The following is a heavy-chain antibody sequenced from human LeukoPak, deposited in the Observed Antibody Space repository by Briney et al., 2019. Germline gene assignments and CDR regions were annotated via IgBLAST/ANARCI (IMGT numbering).Heavy chain of an antibody. D-gene: IGHD1-7*01. CDR1: GFTFSSFG. J-gene: IGHJ5*02. Sequence: GRSLTLSCAASGFTFSSFGMHWVRQAPGKGLEWVAVIWYDASNKYYVNSVKGRFTISRDNSKNTLYLQMNSLRDDDTAVYYCVRGVGVSRFNYLDPWGQGTLVIVSS. V-gene: IGHV3-33*01. CDR2: IWYDASNK. CDR3: VRGVGVSRFNYLDP.